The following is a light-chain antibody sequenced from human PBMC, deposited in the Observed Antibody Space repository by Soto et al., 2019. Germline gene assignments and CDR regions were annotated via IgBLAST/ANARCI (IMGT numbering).Light chain of an antibody. CDR1: QSLLYSSNNRNY. V-gene: IGKV4-1*01. J-gene: IGKJ4*01. CDR3: QQYSSPPFT. CDR2: WAS. Sequence: DIVMTQSPDSLAVSLGERATIDCRSSQSLLYSSNNRNYFAWYQQKPGQPPKLLFYWASTRASGVPDRFSGSGSGTDFTLTISSLQAEDVAAYYCQQYSSPPFTFGGGTKVEIK.